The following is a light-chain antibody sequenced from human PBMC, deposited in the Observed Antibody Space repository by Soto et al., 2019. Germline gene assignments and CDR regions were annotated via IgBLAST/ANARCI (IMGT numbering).Light chain of an antibody. Sequence: DILMTQSPGSLSFSKGERATITCRASQGISTYLAWYQQKPGKVPKLLIYAASTLQSGVPSRFSGSGSGTDFTLTISSLQPEDVATYYCQQYNSSPRPFGGGTKVDIK. CDR2: AAS. CDR3: QQYNSSPRP. J-gene: IGKJ4*01. V-gene: IGKV1-27*01. CDR1: QGISTY.